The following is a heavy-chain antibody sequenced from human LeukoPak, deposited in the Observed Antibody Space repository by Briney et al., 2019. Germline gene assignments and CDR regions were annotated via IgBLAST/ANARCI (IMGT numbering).Heavy chain of an antibody. CDR2: IRYDGSDK. Sequence: PGGSLRLSCATSGFIFSSYGIHWVRQAPGKGLEWVAFIRYDGSDKYYADSVKGRFTISRDNSKNKVYLQMNSLRAEDTAVYYCAKDAWEVGATSEIDYWGQGTLATVSS. D-gene: IGHD1-26*01. V-gene: IGHV3-30*02. J-gene: IGHJ4*02. CDR3: AKDAWEVGATSEIDY. CDR1: GFIFSSYG.